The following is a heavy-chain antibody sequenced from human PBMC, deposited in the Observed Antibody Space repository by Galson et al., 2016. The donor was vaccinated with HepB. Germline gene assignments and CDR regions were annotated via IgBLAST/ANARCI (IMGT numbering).Heavy chain of an antibody. CDR1: GGSISSSFYY. CDR2: IYYSGNT. D-gene: IGHD3-3*01. J-gene: IGHJ3*02. CDR3: ARQTRIAIFGDAFDI. V-gene: IGHV4-39*01. Sequence: ETLSLTCTVSGGSISSSFYYWGWIRQPPGKGLEWIGSIYYSGNTYFNPSLKSQVTISVDTSKNQFYLDLTSVTAADTTVYYCARQTRIAIFGDAFDIWGQGTMVTVSS.